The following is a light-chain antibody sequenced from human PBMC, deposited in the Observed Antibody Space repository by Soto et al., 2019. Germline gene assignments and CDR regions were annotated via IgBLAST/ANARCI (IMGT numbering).Light chain of an antibody. CDR2: DNN. Sequence: QSVLTQPPSVSGAPGQRVTISCTGSSSNIGAGYDVHWYQQLPGAAPKLLIYDNNNRPSGVPDRFSGSKSGTSASLAITGLQAEYEADYYCPSHDISLDDSYVRGAGTKVTVL. CDR3: PSHDISLDDSYV. V-gene: IGLV1-40*01. J-gene: IGLJ1*01. CDR1: SSNIGAGYD.